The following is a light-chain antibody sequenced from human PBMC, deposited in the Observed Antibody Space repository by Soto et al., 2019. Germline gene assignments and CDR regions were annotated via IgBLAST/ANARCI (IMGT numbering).Light chain of an antibody. CDR2: DAS. J-gene: IGKJ1*01. V-gene: IGKV1-5*01. CDR3: QQYNSYSRA. Sequence: DIQMTQSPSSLSASVGDRVTITCRASQSISHYLAWYQQKPGKAPKLLIYDASTLQGGIASRFSGSGSGTKFTLIISSLQPDDFATYYCQQYNSYSRAFGQGTKVEIK. CDR1: QSISHY.